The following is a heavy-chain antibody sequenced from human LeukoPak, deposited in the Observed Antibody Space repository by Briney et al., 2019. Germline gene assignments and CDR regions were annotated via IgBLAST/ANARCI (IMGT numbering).Heavy chain of an antibody. V-gene: IGHV3-30*10. D-gene: IGHD4-11*01. J-gene: IGHJ6*03. CDR2: ISSDGKNE. Sequence: GRSLRLSCAASGFTFSIYVVHWVRQAPGKGLEWVALISSDGKNELYSNSVKGRFSISRDTSENALYLQMNRLRPEDTATYFCARQGGSLNYHFNYLDVWGRGTTVTVSS. CDR3: ARQGGSLNYHFNYLDV. CDR1: GFTFSIYV.